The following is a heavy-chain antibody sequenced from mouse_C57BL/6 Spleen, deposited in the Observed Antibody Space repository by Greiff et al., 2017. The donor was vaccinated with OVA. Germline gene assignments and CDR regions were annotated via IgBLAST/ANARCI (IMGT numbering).Heavy chain of an antibody. J-gene: IGHJ2*01. CDR2: IYPGNGDT. V-gene: IGHV1-12*01. Sequence: QVQLKQSGPELVRPGASVTMSCKASGYTFTSYNMHWVKQNPRQGLEWIGAIYPGNGDTHYNQKFKGKATLTVDKSSSTAYMQLSSLTSEDSAVYCGAEGDWGGEYYLDYWGQGTTLTVSS. D-gene: IGHD4-1*01. CDR1: GYTFTSYN. CDR3: AEGDWGGEYYLDY.